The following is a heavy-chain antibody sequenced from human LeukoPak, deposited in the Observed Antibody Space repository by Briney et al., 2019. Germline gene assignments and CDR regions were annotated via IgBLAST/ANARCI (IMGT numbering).Heavy chain of an antibody. D-gene: IGHD3-10*01. CDR3: ARGLGSGSYYKV. Sequence: GASVKVSCKASGYTFTSCHMHWVRQAPGQGLDWMGIINPSGGSTTYAQKFQGRLTMTSDTSTSTVYMELSSLRYEDTAMYYCARGLGSGSYYKVWGQGTLVTVSS. CDR2: INPSGGST. V-gene: IGHV1-46*01. J-gene: IGHJ4*02. CDR1: GYTFTSCH.